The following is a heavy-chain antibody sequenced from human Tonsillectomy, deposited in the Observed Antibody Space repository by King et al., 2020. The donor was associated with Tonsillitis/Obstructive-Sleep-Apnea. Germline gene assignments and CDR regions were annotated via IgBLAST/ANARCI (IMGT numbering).Heavy chain of an antibody. J-gene: IGHJ4*02. CDR1: GYTFTSYY. V-gene: IGHV1-46*01. CDR3: AREGTAIAHDY. D-gene: IGHD5-18*01. Sequence: QLVQSGAEVKKPGASVKVSCKASGYTFTSYYMHWVRQATGQGLEWMGIINPSGGSTSNAQKFQGRVTMTRDTSTSTVYMELSSLRSEDTAVYYCAREGTAIAHDYFGQGTLVTVSS. CDR2: INPSGGST.